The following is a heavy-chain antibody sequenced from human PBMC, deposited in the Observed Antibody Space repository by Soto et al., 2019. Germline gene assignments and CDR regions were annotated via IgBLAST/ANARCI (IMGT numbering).Heavy chain of an antibody. CDR1: GFPFRNYA. CDR3: AKYLVEPGTRQFDY. J-gene: IGHJ4*02. Sequence: GGSLSLSCAASGFPFRNYAMSWVRQVLGRGLEWVSSITPGGSTSYYADSVKGRFTISRDNSKNTLFLQMNSLRVEDTALYYCAKYLVEPGTRQFDYWGQGTLVTVSS. D-gene: IGHD2-2*01. V-gene: IGHV3-23*05. CDR2: ITPGGSTS.